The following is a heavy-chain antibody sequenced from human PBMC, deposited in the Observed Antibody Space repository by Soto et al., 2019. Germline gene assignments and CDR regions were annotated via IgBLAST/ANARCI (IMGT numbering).Heavy chain of an antibody. V-gene: IGHV1-18*01. CDR1: GYTFTSYG. CDR2: ISAYNGNT. J-gene: IGHJ4*02. CDR3: ARDQSYGGAFAY. D-gene: IGHD2-21*01. Sequence: ASVKVSCKTSGYTFTSYGISWVRQAPGQGLEWMGWISAYNGNTNYAQKLQGRVTMTTDTSTSTAYMELRSLRSDDTAVYYCARDQSYGGAFAYWGQGTLVTVSS.